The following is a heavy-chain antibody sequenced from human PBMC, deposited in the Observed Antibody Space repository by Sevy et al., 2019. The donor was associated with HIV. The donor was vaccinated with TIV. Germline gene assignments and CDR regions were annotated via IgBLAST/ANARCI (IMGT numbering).Heavy chain of an antibody. D-gene: IGHD6-13*01. V-gene: IGHV1-2*02. CDR2: INPNSGGT. CDR1: GYTFTGQY. CDR3: ARTEPGIAAYGMDV. J-gene: IGHJ6*02. Sequence: ASVKVSCKASGYTFTGQYIHWVRQAPGQGLEWMGWINPNSGGTNYAQEFQGRVTMTRDTSISTAYMELSGLKSDDTAVYYCARTEPGIAAYGMDVWGQGTTVTVSS.